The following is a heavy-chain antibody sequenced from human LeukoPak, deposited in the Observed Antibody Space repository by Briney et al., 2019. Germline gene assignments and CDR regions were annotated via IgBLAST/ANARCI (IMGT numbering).Heavy chain of an antibody. V-gene: IGHV1-69*01. J-gene: IGHJ4*02. Sequence: SVKVSCKASGGTFSIYAISWVRQAPGQGLEWMGGIIPIFGTANYAQKFQGRVTITADESTSTAYMELSSLRSEDTAVYYCARLAGYSSGWYRFDYWGQGTLVTVSS. CDR1: GGTFSIYA. D-gene: IGHD6-19*01. CDR3: ARLAGYSSGWYRFDY. CDR2: IIPIFGTA.